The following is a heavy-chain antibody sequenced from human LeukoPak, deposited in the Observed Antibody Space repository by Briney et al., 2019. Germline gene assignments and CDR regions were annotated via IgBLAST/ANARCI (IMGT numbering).Heavy chain of an antibody. CDR2: IFYSGST. CDR3: PRAAARGFH. V-gene: IGHV4-39*01. Sequence: SETLSLTCTVAGASISSSSDYWGWIRQPPGKGLEWIGSIFYSGSTYYNPSLKSLVSISVDTSGNQFSLKLTSVAAADTAVYYCPRAAARGFHWGQGTLVT. D-gene: IGHD2-15*01. CDR1: GASISSSSDY. J-gene: IGHJ4*02.